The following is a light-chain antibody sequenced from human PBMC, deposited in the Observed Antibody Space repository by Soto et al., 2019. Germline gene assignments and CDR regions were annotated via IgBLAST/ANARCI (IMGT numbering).Light chain of an antibody. CDR1: SSDVGGYNY. Sequence: QSVLTQPPSASGSPGQSVTISCTGTSSDVGGYNYVSWYQQHPGKAPKLIIYDVTKRPSGVPDRFSGSKSGNTASLTVSGLLAEDEADYFCNSYAGSDNYVLFGGGTKLTVL. V-gene: IGLV2-8*01. CDR2: DVT. CDR3: NSYAGSDNYVL. J-gene: IGLJ3*02.